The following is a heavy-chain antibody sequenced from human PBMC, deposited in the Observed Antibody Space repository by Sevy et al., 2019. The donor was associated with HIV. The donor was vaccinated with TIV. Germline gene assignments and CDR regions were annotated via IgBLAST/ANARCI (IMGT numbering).Heavy chain of an antibody. Sequence: SETLSLTCAVSGDSISNSRYYWGWIRQPPGKGLEWIGSVYYSGSTYYNPSLKSRVTLSIDTSKNQFLLKVNSVTATDTAVYYCANQPLTLISPPDSWGQGTLVTVSS. CDR3: ANQPLTLISPPDS. CDR2: VYYSGST. J-gene: IGHJ4*02. V-gene: IGHV4-39*01. D-gene: IGHD2-2*01. CDR1: GDSISNSRYY.